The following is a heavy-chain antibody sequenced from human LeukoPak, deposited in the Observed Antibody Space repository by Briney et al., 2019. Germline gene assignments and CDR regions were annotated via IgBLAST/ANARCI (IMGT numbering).Heavy chain of an antibody. J-gene: IGHJ4*02. D-gene: IGHD3-10*01. CDR2: INPNSGGT. CDR1: GYTFTGYY. V-gene: IGHV1-2*02. CDR3: ARVGPHYYGVLYYFDY. Sequence: ASVKVSCKASGYTFTGYYMHWVRQAPGQGLEWMGWINPNSGGTNYAQKFQGRVTTTRDTSISTAYMELSRLRSDDTAVYYCARVGPHYYGVLYYFDYWGQGTLVTVSS.